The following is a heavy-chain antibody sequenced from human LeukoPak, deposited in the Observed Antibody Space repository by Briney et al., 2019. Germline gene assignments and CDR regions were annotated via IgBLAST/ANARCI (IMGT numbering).Heavy chain of an antibody. CDR2: ISSSSSYI. D-gene: IGHD6-13*01. J-gene: IGHJ4*02. CDR3: ARGFSIAAAGTTPGY. V-gene: IGHV3-21*01. CDR1: GFTFSSYS. Sequence: PGGSLRLSCAASGFTFSSYSMNWVRQAPGKGLEWVSSISSSSSYIYYADSVKGRFTISRDNAKNSLYLQMNSLRAEDTAVHYCARGFSIAAAGTTPGYWGQGTLVTVSS.